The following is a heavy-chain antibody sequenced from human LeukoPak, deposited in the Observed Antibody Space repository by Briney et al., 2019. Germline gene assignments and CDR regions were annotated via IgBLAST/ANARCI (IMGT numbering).Heavy chain of an antibody. Sequence: GASVKVSCKASGYTFTGYYMHWVRQAPGQGLEWMGWINPNSGGTNYAQKFQGRVTMTRDTSISTAYMELSRLRSDDTAVYYCARPLANWNAAFDIWGQGTMVTVSS. V-gene: IGHV1-2*02. CDR2: INPNSGGT. J-gene: IGHJ3*02. CDR3: ARPLANWNAAFDI. CDR1: GYTFTGYY. D-gene: IGHD1-20*01.